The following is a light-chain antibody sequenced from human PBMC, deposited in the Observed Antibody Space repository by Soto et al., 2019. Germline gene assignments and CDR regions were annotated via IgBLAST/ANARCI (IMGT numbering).Light chain of an antibody. Sequence: EIVMTQSPATLSVSPGETATLSCRASQSLTSYLAWYQQKPDQAPRLLIYGISTRATDIPARFSGSGSGTEFTLTISSLQSEDSATYYCQQYSTYSGTFGQGTKVEIK. V-gene: IGKV3-15*01. CDR1: QSLTSY. J-gene: IGKJ1*01. CDR3: QQYSTYSGT. CDR2: GIS.